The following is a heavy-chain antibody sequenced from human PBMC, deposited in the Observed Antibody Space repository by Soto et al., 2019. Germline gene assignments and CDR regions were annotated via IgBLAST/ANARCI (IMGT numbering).Heavy chain of an antibody. D-gene: IGHD1-7*01. CDR1: GGSTSPYY. J-gene: IGHJ4*02. CDR2: IDYSGGA. CDR3: ARGRPWELYDY. V-gene: IGHV4-59*01. Sequence: QVQLQESGPGLVKASETLSLTCTASGGSTSPYYWSWLRQPPGKGLEWIGFIDYSGGARYNPSLKGRVTMSLDTSENQISLKLSSMTAADTAVYFCARGRPWELYDYWGQGTLVTVSS.